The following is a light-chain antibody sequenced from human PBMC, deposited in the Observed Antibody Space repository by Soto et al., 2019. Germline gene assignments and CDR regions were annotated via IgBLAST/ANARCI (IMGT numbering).Light chain of an antibody. V-gene: IGKV3-11*01. CDR3: QQRSNWPHIT. J-gene: IGKJ5*01. CDR2: GAS. Sequence: EIVLTQSPATLSVSPGERATLSCRASQSVSSNLAWYQQKPGQAPRLLIYGASTRATGIPARFSGSGSGTDFTLTISSLEPEDFAVYYCQQRSNWPHITFGQGTRLEIK. CDR1: QSVSSN.